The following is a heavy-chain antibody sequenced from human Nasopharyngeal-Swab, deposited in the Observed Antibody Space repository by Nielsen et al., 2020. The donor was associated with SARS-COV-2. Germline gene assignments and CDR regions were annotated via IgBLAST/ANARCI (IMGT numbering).Heavy chain of an antibody. V-gene: IGHV3-23*01. D-gene: IGHD6-19*01. J-gene: IGHJ5*02. CDR1: GFTFSSYA. Sequence: GGSLRLSCAASGFTFSSYAMHWVRQAPGKGLEWVSAISGSGGSTYYADSVKGRFTISRDNSKNTLYLQMNSLRAEDTAVYYCAKGEDSSGWYPPGFDPWGQGTLVTVSS. CDR2: ISGSGGST. CDR3: AKGEDSSGWYPPGFDP.